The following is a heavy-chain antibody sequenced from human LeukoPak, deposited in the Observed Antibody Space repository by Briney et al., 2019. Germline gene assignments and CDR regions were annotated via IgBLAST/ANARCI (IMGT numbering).Heavy chain of an antibody. V-gene: IGHV3-21*01. CDR2: ISSSSSYI. D-gene: IGHD4-17*01. CDR3: ARVGSHDYGDCIDY. J-gene: IGHJ4*02. Sequence: GGSLRLSCAASGFTFSSYSMNWVRQAPGKGLEWVSSISSSSSYIYYADSVKGRFTISRDNAKNSLYLQMNSLRAEDTAVYYCARVGSHDYGDCIDYWGQETLVTVSS. CDR1: GFTFSSYS.